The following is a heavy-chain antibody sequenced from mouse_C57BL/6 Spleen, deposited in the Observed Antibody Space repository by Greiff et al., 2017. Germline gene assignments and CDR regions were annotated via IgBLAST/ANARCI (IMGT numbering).Heavy chain of an antibody. CDR1: GYTFTEYT. J-gene: IGHJ3*01. CDR3: ARQQGYGRRPPWFVY. D-gene: IGHD1-1*01. V-gene: IGHV1-62-2*01. Sequence: VQLQQSGAELVKPGASVKLSCTASGYTFTEYTIHWVKQRSGQGLEWIGWIYPGSGSIKYAEKFKDKDTLTADKSSSTVYLQLSSLTSDDSAVFFCARQQGYGRRPPWFVYGGKETLVTVPA. CDR2: IYPGSGSI.